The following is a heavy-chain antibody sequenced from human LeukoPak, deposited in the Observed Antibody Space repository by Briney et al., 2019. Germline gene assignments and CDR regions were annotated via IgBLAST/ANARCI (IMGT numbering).Heavy chain of an antibody. V-gene: IGHV3-30*04. J-gene: IGHJ4*02. Sequence: GGSLRLSCAASGFTFSSYAMHWVRQAPGKGQEWVAVISYDGSNKYYADSVKGRFTISRDNSKNTLYLQMNSLRAEDTAVYYCARGRFALGYCSGGSCYSHFDYWGQGTLVTVSS. CDR3: ARGRFALGYCSGGSCYSHFDY. CDR2: ISYDGSNK. D-gene: IGHD2-15*01. CDR1: GFTFSSYA.